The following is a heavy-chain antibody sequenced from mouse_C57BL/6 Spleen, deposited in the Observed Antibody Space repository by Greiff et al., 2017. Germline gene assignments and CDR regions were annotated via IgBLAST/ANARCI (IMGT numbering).Heavy chain of an antibody. D-gene: IGHD5-1*01. Sequence: QVQLKQPGAELVRPGSSVKLSCKASGYTFTSYWMHWVKQRPIQGLEWIGNIDPSDSETHYNQKFKDKATLTVDKSSSTAYMQLSSLTSEDSAVYYCAREYGEGYYYAMDYWGQGTSVTVSS. CDR2: IDPSDSET. CDR1: GYTFTSYW. J-gene: IGHJ4*01. V-gene: IGHV1-52*01. CDR3: AREYGEGYYYAMDY.